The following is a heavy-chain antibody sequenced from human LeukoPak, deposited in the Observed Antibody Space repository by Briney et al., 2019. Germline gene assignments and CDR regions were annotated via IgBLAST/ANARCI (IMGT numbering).Heavy chain of an antibody. CDR1: GFTFSSYN. Sequence: GGSLRLSCAASGFTFSSYNMNWVRQAPGKGLEWVSSIGSSSTYIYYADSVKGRFTISRDNAKNSLYLQMNSLRAEDTAVYYCARDNSWNGDYGGPYFDYWGQGTLVTVSS. CDR3: ARDNSWNGDYGGPYFDY. D-gene: IGHD4-17*01. V-gene: IGHV3-21*01. J-gene: IGHJ4*02. CDR2: IGSSSTYI.